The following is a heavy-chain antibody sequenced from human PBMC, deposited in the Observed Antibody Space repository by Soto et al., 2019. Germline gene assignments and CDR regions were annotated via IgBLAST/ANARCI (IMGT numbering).Heavy chain of an antibody. Sequence: TLSLTFTVSGCSISSGGYYWSWIRQHPGKGLEWIGYIYYSGSTYYNPSLKSRVTISVDTSKNQFSLKLSSVTAADTAVYYCARAHPYYYYYGMDVWGQGTTVTVSS. V-gene: IGHV4-31*03. CDR1: GCSISSGGYY. CDR3: ARAHPYYYYYGMDV. J-gene: IGHJ6*02. CDR2: IYYSGST.